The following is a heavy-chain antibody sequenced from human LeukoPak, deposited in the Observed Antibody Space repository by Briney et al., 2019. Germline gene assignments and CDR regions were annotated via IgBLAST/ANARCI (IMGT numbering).Heavy chain of an antibody. D-gene: IGHD3-16*01. CDR3: ARGGGLDV. J-gene: IGHJ6*02. CDR2: INPSGSVK. Sequence: GGSLRLSVPPPGFTFSPYGRNWAGQAPGKGLEWVASINPSGSVKYYVNSVKGRFTISRDNAKNSLYLQMSNLRAEDTAVYFCARGGGLDVWGQGATVTVSS. CDR1: GFTFSPYG. V-gene: IGHV3-7*03.